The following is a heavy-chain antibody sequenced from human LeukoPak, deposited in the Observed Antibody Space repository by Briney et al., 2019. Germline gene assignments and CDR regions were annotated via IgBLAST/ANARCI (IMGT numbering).Heavy chain of an antibody. V-gene: IGHV3-48*01. J-gene: IGHJ4*02. CDR3: ARDRASGRGHDY. CDR1: GFTFSSYS. D-gene: IGHD1-26*01. CDR2: ISSSSTTV. Sequence: GESLRLSCAAPGFTFSSYSINWVRQAPGKGLEWVSYISSSSTTVYYADSVKGRFTISRDNAKNSRYLQTNSLRAEDTAVYCGARDRASGRGHDYWGQGTLVTVSS.